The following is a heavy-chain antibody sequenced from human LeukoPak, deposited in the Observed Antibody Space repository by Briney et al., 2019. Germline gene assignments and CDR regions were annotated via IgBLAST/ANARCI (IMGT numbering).Heavy chain of an antibody. Sequence: ASVKVSCKVSGYTLTELSMHWVQQAPGKGLEWTGGFDPEDGETIYAQKFQGRVTMTEDTSTDTAYMELSSLRSEDTAVYYCATDSFGVASAAYDYWGQGTLVTVSS. CDR2: FDPEDGET. D-gene: IGHD3-3*01. CDR1: GYTLTELS. CDR3: ATDSFGVASAAYDY. V-gene: IGHV1-24*01. J-gene: IGHJ4*02.